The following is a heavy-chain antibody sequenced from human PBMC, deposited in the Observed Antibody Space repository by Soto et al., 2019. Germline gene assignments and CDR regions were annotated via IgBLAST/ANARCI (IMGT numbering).Heavy chain of an antibody. D-gene: IGHD3-10*01. CDR1: GFTFSSYW. CDR2: IKQDGSEK. J-gene: IGHJ4*02. V-gene: IGHV3-7*01. CDR3: ARYETGPYGSRYFDY. Sequence: EVQLVESGGGLVQPGGSLRLSCAASGFTFSSYWMSWVRQAPGKGLEWVANIKQDGSEKYYVDSVKGRFTISRDNAKNCPYLQMNSRRGEDTAVYYCARYETGPYGSRYFDYWGQGTLVTVSS.